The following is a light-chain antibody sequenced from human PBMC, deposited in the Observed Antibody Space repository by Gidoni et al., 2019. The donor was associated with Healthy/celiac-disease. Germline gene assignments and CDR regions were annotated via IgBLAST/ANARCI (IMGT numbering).Light chain of an antibody. Sequence: IVLTQSPATLYLSPGESATLSCRASQSVSSYLAWYQQKPGQAPRVLIYDASNRATGIPARFSGSGSGTDFTLSISSLEPKDFAVYYCQQRSNWFSFGGGTKVEIK. CDR2: DAS. J-gene: IGKJ4*01. V-gene: IGKV3-11*01. CDR1: QSVSSY. CDR3: QQRSNWFS.